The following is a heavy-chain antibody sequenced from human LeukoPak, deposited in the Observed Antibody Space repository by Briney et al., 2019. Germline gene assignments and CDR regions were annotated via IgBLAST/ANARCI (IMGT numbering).Heavy chain of an antibody. CDR3: ARHSGSGSESRPFDP. CDR1: GGSVTSGGFY. CDR2: IYYTGST. J-gene: IGHJ5*02. V-gene: IGHV4-39*01. D-gene: IGHD3-10*01. Sequence: SETLSLTCSVSGGSVTSGGFYWGWLRQPPGKGPEWIATIYYTGSTYYNPSLKSRVTISIETSKNQFSLRLTSVTATDTALYHCARHSGSGSESRPFDPWGQGTLVSVSS.